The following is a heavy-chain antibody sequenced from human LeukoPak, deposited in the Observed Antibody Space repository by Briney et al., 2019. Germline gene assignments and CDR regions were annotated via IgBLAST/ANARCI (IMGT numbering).Heavy chain of an antibody. Sequence: GGSLRLSCAASGFTFSSYSMNWVRQAPGKGLEWVSSISSSSSYIYYADSVKGPFTISRDNAKNSLYLQMNSLRAEDTAVYYCARAKGGYYDSSRAQGYWGQGTLVTVSS. CDR3: ARAKGGYYDSSRAQGY. CDR2: ISSSSSYI. CDR1: GFTFSSYS. J-gene: IGHJ4*02. V-gene: IGHV3-21*01. D-gene: IGHD3-3*01.